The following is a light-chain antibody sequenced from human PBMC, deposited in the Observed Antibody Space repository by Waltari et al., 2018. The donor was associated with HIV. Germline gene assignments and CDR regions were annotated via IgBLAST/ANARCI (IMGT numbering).Light chain of an antibody. V-gene: IGLV1-47*01. Sequence: QSVLTQPPPASGSPGQRATHPRSGSRPNLGSNYVSWYQQLPGTAPNRLTSRNNQRPSGVPDRFSGSTSGTSASRAISGRRSEDEATYYCAAWDDGLNGSFGGGTKVTVL. CDR2: RNN. CDR3: AAWDDGLNGS. CDR1: RPNLGSNY. J-gene: IGLJ2*01.